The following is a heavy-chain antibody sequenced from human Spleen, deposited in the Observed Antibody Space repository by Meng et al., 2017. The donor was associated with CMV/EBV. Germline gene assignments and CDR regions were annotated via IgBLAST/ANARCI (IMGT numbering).Heavy chain of an antibody. Sequence: GGSLRLSCAASGFTFSNYGMHWVRQAPGKELEWVAFIRYDVGNKYYPDSVKGRFTISRDNSRNTLYLQMNSLKPEDTAVYYCAKVRGAGATTWNFDYWGQGTLVTVSS. J-gene: IGHJ4*02. D-gene: IGHD1-26*01. V-gene: IGHV3-30*02. CDR3: AKVRGAGATTWNFDY. CDR1: GFTFSNYG. CDR2: IRYDVGNK.